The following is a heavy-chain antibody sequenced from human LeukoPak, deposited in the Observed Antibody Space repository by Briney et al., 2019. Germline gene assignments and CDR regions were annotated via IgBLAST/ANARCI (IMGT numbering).Heavy chain of an antibody. Sequence: SGGSLRLSCAASGFTFSSYAMSWVRQAPGKGLEWVSTISGSGAGTYYADSVKGRFTISRDSSKNTLYLQMNRLRAEDAAVYYCAKAPVTTCSGAYCYPFDYWGQGTLVTVSS. CDR1: GFTFSSYA. CDR3: AKAPVTTCSGAYCYPFDY. D-gene: IGHD2-21*01. J-gene: IGHJ4*02. V-gene: IGHV3-23*01. CDR2: ISGSGAGT.